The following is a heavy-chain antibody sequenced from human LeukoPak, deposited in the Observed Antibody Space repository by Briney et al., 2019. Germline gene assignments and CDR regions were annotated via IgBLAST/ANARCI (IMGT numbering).Heavy chain of an antibody. V-gene: IGHV4-59*01. D-gene: IGHD3-22*01. CDR3: ASSGYRHATIDY. CDR2: IYYSGST. Sequence: SETLSLTCTVSGGSISSYYWSWIRQPAGQGLEWIGYIYYSGSTNYNPSLKSRVTISVDTSKNQFSLKLSSATAADTAVYYCASSGYRHATIDYWGQGTLVTVSS. CDR1: GGSISSYY. J-gene: IGHJ4*02.